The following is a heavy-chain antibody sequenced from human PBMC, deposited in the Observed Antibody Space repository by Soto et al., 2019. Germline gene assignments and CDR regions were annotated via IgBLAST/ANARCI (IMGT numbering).Heavy chain of an antibody. CDR2: IIPIFGIV. Sequence: QVQLVQSGAEVKKPGSSVKVSCKASGGTFSSYPLSWVRQAPGQGLEWMGGIIPIFGIVNSAQKFTGRVSNTDHDSTSTAYIELSSLRSEDTAVYYCARPLTTGTTKWYDYLVQATLVTVSS. CDR1: GGTFSSYP. D-gene: IGHD1-1*01. CDR3: ARPLTTGTTKWYDY. V-gene: IGHV1-69*01. J-gene: IGHJ4*02.